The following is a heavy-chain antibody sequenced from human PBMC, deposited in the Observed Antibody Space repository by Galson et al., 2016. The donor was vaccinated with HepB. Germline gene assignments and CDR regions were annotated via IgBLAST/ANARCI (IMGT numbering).Heavy chain of an antibody. Sequence: SLRLSCAASGFTFSTYWMSWVRQAPGKGLEWVANITEDGSEKYYVDSLKGRFTISRDNAKNSLYLQVNSLRAEDTAVYYCARMSSGGSCYSYWGQGTLVTVSS. CDR2: ITEDGSEK. J-gene: IGHJ4*02. CDR3: ARMSSGGSCYSY. CDR1: GFTFSTYW. D-gene: IGHD2-15*01. V-gene: IGHV3-7*01.